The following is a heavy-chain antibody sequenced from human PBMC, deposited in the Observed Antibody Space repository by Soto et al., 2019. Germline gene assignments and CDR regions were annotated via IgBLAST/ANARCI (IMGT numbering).Heavy chain of an antibody. Sequence: EVQLVESGGGLVQPGGSLRLSCAASGFTFSTYWMHWIRQVPGKGLEWVSRINSDASHTYYADSVKGRFTISRDNAKNTLHLEMNSLRAEDTAVYYCVRDAHCITTSCYVNWFDPWGQGTLVTVSS. CDR2: INSDASHT. CDR3: VRDAHCITTSCYVNWFDP. V-gene: IGHV3-74*01. CDR1: GFTFSTYW. D-gene: IGHD2-2*01. J-gene: IGHJ5*02.